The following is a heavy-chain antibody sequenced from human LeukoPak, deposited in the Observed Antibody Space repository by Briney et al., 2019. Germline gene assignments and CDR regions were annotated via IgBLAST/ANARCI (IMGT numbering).Heavy chain of an antibody. Sequence: GRSLRLSCAASGFTFSSYAISWVRQAPGQGLEWMGGIIPIFGTANYAQKFQGRVTITADKSTSTAYMELSSLRSEDTAVYYCGSGSGTPGFDYWGQGTLVTVSS. J-gene: IGHJ4*02. V-gene: IGHV1-69*06. D-gene: IGHD2-2*01. CDR3: GSGSGTPGFDY. CDR2: IIPIFGTA. CDR1: GFTFSSYA.